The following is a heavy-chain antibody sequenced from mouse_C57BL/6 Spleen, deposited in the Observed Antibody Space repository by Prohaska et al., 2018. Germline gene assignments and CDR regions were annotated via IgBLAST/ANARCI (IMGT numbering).Heavy chain of an antibody. Sequence: QVQLQQPGAELVKPGASVKLSCKASGYTFTSYWMQWVKQRPGQGLEWIGEIDPSDSYTNYNQKFKGKATLTVDTSSSTAYMQLSSLTSEDSAVYYWARAEGDYDGYWYFDVWGTGTTVTVSS. CDR3: ARAEGDYDGYWYFDV. CDR1: GYTFTSYW. CDR2: IDPSDSYT. J-gene: IGHJ1*03. V-gene: IGHV1-50*01. D-gene: IGHD2-3*01.